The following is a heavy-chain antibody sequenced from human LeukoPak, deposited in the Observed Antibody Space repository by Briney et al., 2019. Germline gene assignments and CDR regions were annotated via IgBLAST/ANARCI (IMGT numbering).Heavy chain of an antibody. CDR2: ISSSSSHT. D-gene: IGHD7-27*01. J-gene: IGHJ6*02. V-gene: IGHV3-11*06. CDR1: GFTFSDYY. CDR3: AREELGSRVRNRLLRRYDQDCHGMDV. Sequence: GGSLRLSCAASGFTFSDYYMSWMRQAPGRGLEWVSYISSSSSHTNYADPVKGRFTISRDKAKNSLYLQMNSMSEEDTAVYYCAREELGSRVRNRLLRRYDQDCHGMDVWGQGTTVTVSS.